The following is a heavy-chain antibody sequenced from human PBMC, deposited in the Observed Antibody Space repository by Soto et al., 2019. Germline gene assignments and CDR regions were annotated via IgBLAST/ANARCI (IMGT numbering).Heavy chain of an antibody. CDR2: IIPISGTT. D-gene: IGHD2-8*02. CDR1: GGTFNNYA. CDR3: ARWGGLSCSGAVCFKKPFDY. Sequence: QVQLVQSGAEVKRPESSMKVSCKPSGGTFNNYAINWVRQAPGQGLEWMGAIIPISGTTKYAQKFQGRVTITADKSTSTVYMDLSSLRSEDMAVYYCARWGGLSCSGAVCFKKPFDYWGQGTLVTVSS. J-gene: IGHJ4*02. V-gene: IGHV1-69*06.